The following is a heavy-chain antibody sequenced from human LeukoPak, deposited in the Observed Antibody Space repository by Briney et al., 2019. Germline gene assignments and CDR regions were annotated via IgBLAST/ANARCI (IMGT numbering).Heavy chain of an antibody. CDR1: GLTVSTNY. V-gene: IGHV3-66*01. J-gene: IGHJ4*02. D-gene: IGHD1/OR15-1a*01. Sequence: PGGSLRLSCEASGLTVSTNYMSWVRQAPGKGLEWASVIYSGGSTHYADSVKGRFSISRDNSKNTLYLQMDSLRADDTAVYYCARDGTTDYWGQGTLVTVSS. CDR3: ARDGTTDY. CDR2: IYSGGST.